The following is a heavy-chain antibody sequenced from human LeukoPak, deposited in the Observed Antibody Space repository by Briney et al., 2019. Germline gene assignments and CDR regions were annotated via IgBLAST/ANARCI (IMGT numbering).Heavy chain of an antibody. CDR2: MNPNSGNT. J-gene: IGHJ4*02. CDR3: ARANKYYDILTAYSRFDY. V-gene: IGHV1-8*01. Sequence: ASVKVSCKASEYTFTGYDINWVRQATGQGLEWMGWMNPNSGNTGYAQKFQGRVTMTRNTSISTAYMELSSLRSEDTAVYYCARANKYYDILTAYSRFDYWGQGTLVTVSS. CDR1: EYTFTGYD. D-gene: IGHD3-9*01.